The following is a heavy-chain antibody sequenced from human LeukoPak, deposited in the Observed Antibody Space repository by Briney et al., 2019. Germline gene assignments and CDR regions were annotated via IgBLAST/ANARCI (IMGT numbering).Heavy chain of an antibody. CDR3: TKGTIWLPFDY. CDR2: ISGSGGST. V-gene: IGHV3-23*01. J-gene: IGHJ4*02. CDR1: GFTFSNYA. Sequence: GGSLRLSCAAFGFTFSNYAMSWARQAPGKGLEWVSAISGSGGSTYYADSVKGRFTISRDNSKNTLYLQMNSLRAEDTAVYYCTKGTIWLPFDYWGQGTLVTVSS. D-gene: IGHD5-18*01.